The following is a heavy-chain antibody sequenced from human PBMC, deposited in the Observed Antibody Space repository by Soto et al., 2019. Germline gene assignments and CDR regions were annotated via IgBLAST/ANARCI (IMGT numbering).Heavy chain of an antibody. Sequence: TLPVTCTVSGFSLSSSGMYLSWIRQPPGKALEWLALIDWDDDKYYSTSLKTRLTISKDTSKNQVVLTMTNIDPVDTATYYCARISAFRNPTYYFDYWGQGTLVTVSS. V-gene: IGHV2-70*01. CDR2: IDWDDDK. CDR3: ARISAFRNPTYYFDY. CDR1: GFSLSSSGMY. J-gene: IGHJ4*02. D-gene: IGHD1-1*01.